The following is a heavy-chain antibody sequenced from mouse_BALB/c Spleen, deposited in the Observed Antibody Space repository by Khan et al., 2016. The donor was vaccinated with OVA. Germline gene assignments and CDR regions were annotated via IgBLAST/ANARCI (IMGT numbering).Heavy chain of an antibody. Sequence: EVQLVESGGDLVKPGGSLKLSCAASGFTFSSYSMSWVRQTPDKRLEWVASISSGGDYTYYPDSVKGRFTISRDNATNTLYLQMRDLKSEDTAMYYCAYHLTGSFAYWGQGTRVTVSA. V-gene: IGHV5-6*01. J-gene: IGHJ3*01. CDR3: AYHLTGSFAY. CDR2: ISSGGDYT. CDR1: GFTFSSYS. D-gene: IGHD4-1*01.